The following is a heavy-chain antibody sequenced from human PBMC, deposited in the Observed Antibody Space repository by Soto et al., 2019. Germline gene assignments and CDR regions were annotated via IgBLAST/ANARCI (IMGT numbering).Heavy chain of an antibody. CDR1: GFTFSSYI. CDR3: AKTYSSGRGAFDV. CDR2: ISSGSSTI. J-gene: IGHJ3*01. Sequence: PGGSLRLSCAASGFTFSSYIRNWVRQAPGKGLEWVSYISSGSSTIYYADSVKGRFTISRDNAQNSLYLQMNSLRAEDTAVYYCAKTYSSGRGAFDVWGQGTMVTVSS. D-gene: IGHD6-19*01. V-gene: IGHV3-48*01.